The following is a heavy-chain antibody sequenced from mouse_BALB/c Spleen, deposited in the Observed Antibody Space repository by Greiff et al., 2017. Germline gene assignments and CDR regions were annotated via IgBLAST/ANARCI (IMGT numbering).Heavy chain of an antibody. J-gene: IGHJ4*01. CDR1: GFTFNNSY. CDR2: IDPAIGNT. D-gene: IGHD2-12*01. Sequence: VQLQQSGAELVKPGASVKLSCTASGFTFNNSYMHWVKQRPEQGLEWIGRIDPAIGNTNYDPKFQGKATITADTSSNTAYLQLSSLTSEDAAVYYGARNYKYAMDYWGQGTSVTVSS. V-gene: IGHV14-3*02. CDR3: ARNYKYAMDY.